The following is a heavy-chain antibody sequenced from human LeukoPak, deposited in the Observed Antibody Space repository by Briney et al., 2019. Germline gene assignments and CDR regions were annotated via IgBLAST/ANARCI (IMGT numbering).Heavy chain of an antibody. CDR2: IKQDGSEK. J-gene: IGHJ4*02. V-gene: IGHV3-7*01. CDR1: GFTFSSYW. D-gene: IGHD3-16*02. Sequence: GGSLRLSCAASGFTFSSYWMSWVRQAPGKGLEWVANIKQDGSEKYYVDSVKGRFTISRDNAKNSLYLQMNSLRAADTAVYYCARDLPDYVWGSYRPFDYWGQGTLVTVSS. CDR3: ARDLPDYVWGSYRPFDY.